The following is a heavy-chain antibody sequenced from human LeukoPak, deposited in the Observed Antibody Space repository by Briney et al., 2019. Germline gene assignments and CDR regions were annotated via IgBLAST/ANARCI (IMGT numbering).Heavy chain of an antibody. CDR2: INWNSGKM. CDR3: VKDAVAAGGFLTRFDY. Sequence: GRSLRLSCAASGFTFHEYAIHWVRQAPGKGLEWVSGINWNSGKMLYADSVKGRFTISRDNAKNSVSLEMNSLRAEDTAWYYCVKDAVAAGGFLTRFDYWGQGTLVTVSS. CDR1: GFTFHEYA. D-gene: IGHD6-25*01. V-gene: IGHV3-9*01. J-gene: IGHJ4*02.